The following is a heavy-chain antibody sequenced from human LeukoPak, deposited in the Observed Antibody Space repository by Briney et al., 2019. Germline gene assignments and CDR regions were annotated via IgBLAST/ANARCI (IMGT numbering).Heavy chain of an antibody. D-gene: IGHD2-8*01. J-gene: IGHJ5*02. V-gene: IGHV3-23*01. CDR3: AKGPLMRPVFGWFDP. CDR2: ISGSGGST. CDR1: GFTFSSYA. Sequence: GGSLRLSCAASGFTFSSYAMSWVRQAPGKGLEWVSAISGSGGSTYYADSVKGRFTISRDNSKNTLYLQVNSLRAEDTAVYYCAKGPLMRPVFGWFDPWGQGTLVTVSS.